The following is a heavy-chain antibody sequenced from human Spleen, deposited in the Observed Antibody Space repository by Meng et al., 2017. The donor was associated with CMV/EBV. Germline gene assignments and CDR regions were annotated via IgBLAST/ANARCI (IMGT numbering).Heavy chain of an antibody. V-gene: IGHV3-49*04. J-gene: IGHJ4*02. CDR1: GFTFGDCP. D-gene: IGHD3-22*01. Sequence: GGSLRLSCAASGFTFGDCPLSWVRQVPGKGLEWVGFIRSKAYGGTTEYAASVKGRFTISRDDSKSIAYLQMNSLKTEDTAVYYCTKYHCGGYYYPDYWGQGTLVTVSS. CDR3: TKYHCGGYYYPDY. CDR2: IRSKAYGGTT.